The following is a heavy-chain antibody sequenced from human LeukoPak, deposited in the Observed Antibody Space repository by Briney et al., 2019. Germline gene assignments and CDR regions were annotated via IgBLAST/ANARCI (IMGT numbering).Heavy chain of an antibody. CDR3: ARGGRSSSYYYYYMDV. CDR1: GYTFISYG. Sequence: ASVKVSCKASGYTFISYGISWVRQAPGQGLEWMGWISAYNDNTNYAQKLQGRVTMTTDTSTSTAYMELRSLRSDDTAVYYCARGGRSSSYYYYYMDVWGKGTTVTVSS. CDR2: ISAYNDNT. J-gene: IGHJ6*03. V-gene: IGHV1-18*01. D-gene: IGHD6-6*01.